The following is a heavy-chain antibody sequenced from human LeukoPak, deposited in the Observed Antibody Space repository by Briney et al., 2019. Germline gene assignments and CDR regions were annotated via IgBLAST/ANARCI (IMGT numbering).Heavy chain of an antibody. J-gene: IGHJ4*02. CDR2: ISSSGEST. Sequence: PGGSLRLSCAASGITFSKYGMSWVRQAPGKGLEWVSTISSSGESTYSADSVKGRFTISRDKSKNALYLHMNSLRAEDTAIYYCAHSKDFTFDYWGQGTLVTVSS. V-gene: IGHV3-23*01. CDR3: AHSKDFTFDY. CDR1: GITFSKYG. D-gene: IGHD3/OR15-3a*01.